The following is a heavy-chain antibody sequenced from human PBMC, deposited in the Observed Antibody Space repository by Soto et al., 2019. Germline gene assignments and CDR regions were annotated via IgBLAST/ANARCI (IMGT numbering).Heavy chain of an antibody. Sequence: TSETLSLTCTVSGGSISSGGYYWSWIRQHPGKGLEWIGYIYYSGSTYYNPSLKSRVTISVDTSKNQFSLKLSSVTAADTAVYYCAREESSSYPGKYNWFDPWGQGTLVTVSS. V-gene: IGHV4-31*03. CDR3: AREESSSYPGKYNWFDP. J-gene: IGHJ5*02. D-gene: IGHD6-13*01. CDR2: IYYSGST. CDR1: GGSISSGGYY.